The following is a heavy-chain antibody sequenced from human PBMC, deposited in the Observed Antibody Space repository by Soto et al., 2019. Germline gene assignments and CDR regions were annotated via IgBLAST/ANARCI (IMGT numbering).Heavy chain of an antibody. CDR1: GFTFSSYA. J-gene: IGHJ4*02. V-gene: IGHV3-30-3*01. CDR3: ARDSPPSITMIVVVITYYFDY. Sequence: PGGSLRLSCAASGFTFSSYAMHWVRQAPGKGLEWVAVISYDGSNKYYADSVKGRFTIFRDNSKNTLYLQMNSLRAEDTAVYYCARDSPPSITMIVVVITYYFDYWGQGTLVTVSS. CDR2: ISYDGSNK. D-gene: IGHD3-22*01.